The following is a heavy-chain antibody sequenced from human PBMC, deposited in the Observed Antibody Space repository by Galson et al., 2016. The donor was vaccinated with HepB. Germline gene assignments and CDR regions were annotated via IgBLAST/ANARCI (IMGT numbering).Heavy chain of an antibody. D-gene: IGHD2-2*01. Sequence: SLRLSCAASGFTFSQYGMHWVRQAPGKGLEWVALIWYDGTNKYYTDSVKGRFTTSRDNSKNTLYLQMNSLRAEDTAIYYCAKGVEYQVPGWGFDYWGQGTPVIVSS. CDR3: AKGVEYQVPGWGFDY. CDR1: GFTFSQYG. V-gene: IGHV3-33*06. J-gene: IGHJ4*02. CDR2: IWYDGTNK.